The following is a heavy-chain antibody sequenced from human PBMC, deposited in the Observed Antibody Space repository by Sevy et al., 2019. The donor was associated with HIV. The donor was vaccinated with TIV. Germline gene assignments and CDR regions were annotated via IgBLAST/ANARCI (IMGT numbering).Heavy chain of an antibody. V-gene: IGHV3-7*01. Sequence: GGSLRLSCAASGFTFSSYWMSWVRQAPGKGLEWVANIKQDGSEKYYVDSVKGRFTISRDNAKNSLYLQMNSLRAEDTAVYYCARDRATDYYDSSGYPSTHWGQGTLVTVSS. D-gene: IGHD3-22*01. J-gene: IGHJ1*01. CDR3: ARDRATDYYDSSGYPSTH. CDR2: IKQDGSEK. CDR1: GFTFSSYW.